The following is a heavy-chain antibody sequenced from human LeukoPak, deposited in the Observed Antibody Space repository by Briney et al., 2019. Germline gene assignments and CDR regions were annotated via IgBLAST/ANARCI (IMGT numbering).Heavy chain of an antibody. Sequence: PGGSLRLSCAASGFTFSDYYMSWLRQAPGKGLEWVSYISSSGSTIYYADSVKGRFTISRDNAKNSLYLQMNSLRAEDTAVYYCARVPYDFWSGTYYMDVWGKGTTVTVSS. J-gene: IGHJ6*03. V-gene: IGHV3-11*04. CDR3: ARVPYDFWSGTYYMDV. D-gene: IGHD3-3*01. CDR2: ISSSGSTI. CDR1: GFTFSDYY.